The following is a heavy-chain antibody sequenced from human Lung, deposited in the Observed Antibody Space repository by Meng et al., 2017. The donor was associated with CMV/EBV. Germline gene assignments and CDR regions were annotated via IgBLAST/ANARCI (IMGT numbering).Heavy chain of an antibody. CDR2: IRSKAFGGTT. Sequence: GESXKISCTASGFTFSNSTMSWVRQVPGKGLEWVGFIRSKAFGGTTEYAASVKGRFTISRDDSKGIACLQMNSLKVEDTAVYYCARGTYISGWYYYYYYYAMDVWGQGTTVTVSS. D-gene: IGHD6-19*01. V-gene: IGHV3-49*04. CDR3: ARGTYISGWYYYYYYYAMDV. J-gene: IGHJ6*02. CDR1: GFTFSNST.